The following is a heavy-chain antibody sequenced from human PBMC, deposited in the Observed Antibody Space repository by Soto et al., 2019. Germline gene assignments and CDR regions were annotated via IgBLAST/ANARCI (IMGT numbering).Heavy chain of an antibody. CDR1: GFTFSSYW. CDR2: IKQDGSEK. J-gene: IGHJ5*02. CDR3: AREREMITFGVQGWFDP. D-gene: IGHD3-16*01. Sequence: GGSLRLSCAASGFTFSSYWMSWVRQAPGKGLEWVANIKQDGSEKYYVDSVKGRFTISRDNAKNSLYLQMNSLRAEDTAVYYCAREREMITFGVQGWFDPWGQGTLVTVSS. V-gene: IGHV3-7*01.